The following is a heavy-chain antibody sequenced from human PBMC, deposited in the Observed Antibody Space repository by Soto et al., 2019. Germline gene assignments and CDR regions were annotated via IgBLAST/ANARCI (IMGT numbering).Heavy chain of an antibody. D-gene: IGHD6-13*01. V-gene: IGHV4-61*01. Sequence: AETLSLTCTVSGGSFSCGSYYWSWIRQPTGKGLEWIGYIYYSGSTNYNPSLKSRVTISVDTSTNQFSLKLSSVTAADTAVYYCARDSVIAAAGTDYYYGMDVWGQGTTVTVSS. J-gene: IGHJ6*02. CDR3: ARDSVIAAAGTDYYYGMDV. CDR2: IYYSGST. CDR1: GGSFSCGSYY.